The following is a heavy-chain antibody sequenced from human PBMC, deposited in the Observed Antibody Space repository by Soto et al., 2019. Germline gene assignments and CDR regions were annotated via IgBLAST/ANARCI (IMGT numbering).Heavy chain of an antibody. CDR1: GDSVSSNSAA. J-gene: IGHJ6*02. CDR3: ARDLTHSESLAGLGRYYYCYGMDV. D-gene: IGHD3-10*01. CDR2: TYYRSKWYN. Sequence: SQTLSLTCAISGDSVSSNSAAWNWIRQSPSRGLEWLGRTYYRSKWYNDYAVSVKSRITINPDTSKNQFSLQLNSVTPEDTAVYYCARDLTHSESLAGLGRYYYCYGMDVWGQGPTVTVSS. V-gene: IGHV6-1*01.